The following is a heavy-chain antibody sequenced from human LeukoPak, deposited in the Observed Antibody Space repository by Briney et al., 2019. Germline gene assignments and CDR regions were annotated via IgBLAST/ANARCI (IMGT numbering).Heavy chain of an antibody. Sequence: GGSLRLSCAASGFTFDDYGMSWVRQAPGKGLEWVSGINWNGGSTGYADSVKGRFTISRDNAKNSLYLQINSLRAEDTALYYCARDKEEGIPLWFGELFSWGQGTLVTVSS. CDR2: INWNGGST. CDR1: GFTFDDYG. D-gene: IGHD3-10*01. CDR3: ARDKEEGIPLWFGELFS. J-gene: IGHJ4*02. V-gene: IGHV3-20*04.